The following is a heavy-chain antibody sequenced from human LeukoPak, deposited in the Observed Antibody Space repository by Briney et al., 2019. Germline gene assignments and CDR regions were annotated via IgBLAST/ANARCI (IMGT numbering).Heavy chain of an antibody. CDR2: IYYSGST. J-gene: IGHJ5*02. D-gene: IGHD3-3*01. CDR1: GGSISSYY. Sequence: SETLSLTCTVSGGSISSYYWSWIRQPPGKGLGWIGYIYYSGSTNYNPSLKSRVTISVDTSKNQFSLKLSSVTAADTAVYYCARGTRSYDFWSGRPHWFDPWGQGTLVTVSS. CDR3: ARGTRSYDFWSGRPHWFDP. V-gene: IGHV4-59*01.